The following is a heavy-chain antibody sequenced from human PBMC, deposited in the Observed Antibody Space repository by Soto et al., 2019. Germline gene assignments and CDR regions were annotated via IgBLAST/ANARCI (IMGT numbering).Heavy chain of an antibody. Sequence: QVQLQESGPGLVKPSETLSLTCTVSGGSISSYYWSWIRQPPGEGLERFGYIYYSGSTNYNPSLKSRVTISVDTSKHQFSMKLSSVTAADTAVYYCARGGYSSSWFNWYFDLWGRGTLVTVSS. V-gene: IGHV4-59*01. CDR2: IYYSGST. CDR1: GGSISSYY. J-gene: IGHJ2*01. CDR3: ARGGYSSSWFNWYFDL. D-gene: IGHD6-13*01.